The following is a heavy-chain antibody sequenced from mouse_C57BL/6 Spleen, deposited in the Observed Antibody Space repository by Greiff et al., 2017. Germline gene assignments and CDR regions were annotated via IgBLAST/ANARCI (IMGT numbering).Heavy chain of an antibody. J-gene: IGHJ1*03. CDR1: GFTFSDFY. CDR3: GRDVWYFDV. Sequence: EVKLVESGAGLVQSGRSLRLSCATSGFTFSDFYMEWVRQAPGKGLEWIAASRNKANDYTTEYSVSVKGRFIVSRDNSQSILYLQMNALRAEDTAIYYCGRDVWYFDVWGTGTTVTVSS. V-gene: IGHV7-1*01. CDR2: SRNKANDYTT.